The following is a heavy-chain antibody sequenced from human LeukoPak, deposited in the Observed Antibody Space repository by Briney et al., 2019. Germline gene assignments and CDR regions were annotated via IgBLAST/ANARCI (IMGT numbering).Heavy chain of an antibody. V-gene: IGHV4-34*01. Sequence: TSSETLSLTCAVYGGSFSGYYWSWIRQPPGKGLEWIGEINHSGSTNYNPSLKSRVTISVDTSKNQFSLKLSSVTAADTAVYYCARVSSSGYYYFDYWGQGTLVTVSS. CDR3: ARVSSSGYYYFDY. J-gene: IGHJ4*02. CDR1: GGSFSGYY. CDR2: INHSGST. D-gene: IGHD3-22*01.